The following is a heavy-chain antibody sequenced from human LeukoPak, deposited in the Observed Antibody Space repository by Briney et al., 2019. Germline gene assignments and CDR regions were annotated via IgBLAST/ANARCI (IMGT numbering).Heavy chain of an antibody. J-gene: IGHJ4*02. CDR1: GFTFSSYA. V-gene: IGHV3-23*01. CDR3: XXXXXXXGLVVPAANDY. Sequence: GGSLRLSCAASGFTFSSYAMSWVRQAPGKGLEWVSAISGSGGSTYYADSVKGRFTISRDNSKNTLYLQMNSLRAEDTAVYYXXXXXXXXGLVVPAANDYWGQGTLVTVSS. D-gene: IGHD2-2*01. CDR2: ISGSGGST.